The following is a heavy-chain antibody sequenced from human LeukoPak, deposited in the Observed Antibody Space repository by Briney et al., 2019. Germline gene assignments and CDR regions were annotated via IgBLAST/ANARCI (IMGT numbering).Heavy chain of an antibody. CDR3: TRWELEGEPFDF. V-gene: IGHV3-21*01. CDR1: GFTFSSYS. J-gene: IGHJ3*01. Sequence: PGGSLRLSCAASGFTFSSYSMNWVRQAPGKGLEWVSSISSSSSYIYYADSVKGRFTISRDNAKNSLYLQMNSLRAEDTAVYFCTRWELEGEPFDFWGQGTMVTVSS. CDR2: ISSSSSYI. D-gene: IGHD1-26*01.